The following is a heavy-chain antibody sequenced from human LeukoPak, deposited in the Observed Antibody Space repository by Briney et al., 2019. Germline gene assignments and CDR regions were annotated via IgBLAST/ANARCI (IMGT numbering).Heavy chain of an antibody. Sequence: GASVKVSCKASGGTFRSNAISWVRQPPGQGPEWMGRIIPIFGTAEYAEKFQGRVTITADKSTSTAYMELSSLKSEDTALYYCARGKGFVGHFDFWGQGTLVTVSS. V-gene: IGHV1-69*06. CDR1: GGTFRSNA. CDR3: ARGKGFVGHFDF. D-gene: IGHD2-15*01. J-gene: IGHJ4*02. CDR2: IIPIFGTA.